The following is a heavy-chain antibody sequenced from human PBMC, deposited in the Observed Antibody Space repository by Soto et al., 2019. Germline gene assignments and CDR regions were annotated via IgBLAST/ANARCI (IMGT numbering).Heavy chain of an antibody. CDR2: TYYRSKWYN. CDR3: ARTAVDLLWFGESTEPRPKYGMDV. J-gene: IGHJ6*02. Sequence: SQTLSLTCAISGDSVSSNSAAWNWIRQSPSRGLEWLGRTYYRSKWYNDYAVSVKSRITINPDTSKNQFSLQLNSVTPEDTAVYYCARTAVDLLWFGESTEPRPKYGMDVWGQGTTVTVSS. V-gene: IGHV6-1*01. CDR1: GDSVSSNSAA. D-gene: IGHD3-10*01.